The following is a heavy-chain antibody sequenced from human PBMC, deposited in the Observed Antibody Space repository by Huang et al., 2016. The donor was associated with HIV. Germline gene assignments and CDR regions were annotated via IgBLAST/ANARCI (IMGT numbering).Heavy chain of an antibody. D-gene: IGHD5-12*01. CDR3: TREYTVAGAFDI. Sequence: QGQLVESGGGVVRPGRSLRLSCAASGFSFSNYAMHWVRQGPGKRREWVTFISNDGTTTYYANAVKGRFTISRDNFKNTLYLQMNRLRGDDTAVYYCTREYTVAGAFDIWGQGTMVTVSS. J-gene: IGHJ3*02. V-gene: IGHV3-30-3*01. CDR1: GFSFSNYA. CDR2: ISNDGTTT.